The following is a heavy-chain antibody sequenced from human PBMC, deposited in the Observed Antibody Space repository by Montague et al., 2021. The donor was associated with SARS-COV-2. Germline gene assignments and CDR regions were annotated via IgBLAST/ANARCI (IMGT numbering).Heavy chain of an antibody. V-gene: IGHV2-5*02. CDR3: AHRRPGSGSYYFDY. CDR2: IYWVDDK. J-gene: IGHJ4*02. CDR1: GFSLSTSGVG. D-gene: IGHD3-10*01. Sequence: PALVKPTQTLTLTCTFSGFSLSTSGVGVGWIRQPPGKALEWLALIYWVDDKRYSPPLKSRPTITKDTPKNQVVLTMTNMDLVDTATYYCAHRRPGSGSYYFDYWGQGTLVTVSS.